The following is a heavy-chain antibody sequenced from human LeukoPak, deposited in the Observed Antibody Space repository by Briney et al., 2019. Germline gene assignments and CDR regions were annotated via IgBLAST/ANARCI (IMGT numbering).Heavy chain of an antibody. CDR3: ARLLSGWYLADY. J-gene: IGHJ4*02. D-gene: IGHD6-19*01. V-gene: IGHV3-48*01. CDR1: GFTFSNYN. Sequence: GGSLRLSCAASGFTFSNYNMFWARQAPGKGLEWVSYITSSSNTVHYADSVKGRFTLSRDNAKSSLYLQMNSLRAEDTAIYYCARLLSGWYLADYWGQGTLVAVSS. CDR2: ITSSSNTV.